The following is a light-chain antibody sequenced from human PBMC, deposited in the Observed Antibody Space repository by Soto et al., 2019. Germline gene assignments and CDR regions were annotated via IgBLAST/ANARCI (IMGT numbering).Light chain of an antibody. CDR3: QQCNSWPPVT. J-gene: IGKJ4*01. Sequence: EIVMTQSPATLSVSPGERATLSCRASQSVSNRIAWYQQKPGQAPRLLIYSASTRATGIPARFSGSGSGTEFTLTIDSLQSEDFAVYYCQQCNSWPPVTFGGGTKVDI. CDR2: SAS. V-gene: IGKV3-15*01. CDR1: QSVSNR.